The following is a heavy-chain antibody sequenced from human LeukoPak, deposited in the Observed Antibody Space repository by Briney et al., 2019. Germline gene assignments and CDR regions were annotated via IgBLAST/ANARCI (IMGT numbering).Heavy chain of an antibody. CDR1: GYTFTSYA. CDR2: INAGNGNT. D-gene: IGHD3-10*01. CDR3: ARDWDPMWFGELLPY. V-gene: IGHV1-3*01. Sequence: ASVKVSCKASGYTFTSYAMHWVRQAPGQRLEWMGWINAGNGNTKYSQKFQGRVTITRDTSASTAYMELSSLRSEDTAVYYCARDWDPMWFGELLPYWGQGTLVTVSS. J-gene: IGHJ4*02.